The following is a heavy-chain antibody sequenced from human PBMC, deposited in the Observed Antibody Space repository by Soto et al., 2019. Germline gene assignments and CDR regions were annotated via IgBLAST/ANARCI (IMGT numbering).Heavy chain of an antibody. J-gene: IGHJ3*01. CDR3: ARLQRPRYSGIDTFDL. Sequence: EVQLVESGGGLVKPGGSLRLSCAASGFTFSSYSMNWVRQAPGKGLEWVSSISTSSSYIYYADSLKGRFTISRDNAKNSLFLQMDSLRAEDTAVYYCARLQRPRYSGIDTFDLWGQGTMVIVSS. CDR2: ISTSSSYI. V-gene: IGHV3-21*06. D-gene: IGHD6-13*01. CDR1: GFTFSSYS.